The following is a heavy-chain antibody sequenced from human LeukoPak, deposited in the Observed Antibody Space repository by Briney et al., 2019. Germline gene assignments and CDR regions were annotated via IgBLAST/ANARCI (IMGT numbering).Heavy chain of an antibody. CDR2: IYYSGST. CDR3: ARDERGSGSLYYFDY. CDR1: GGSISSSSYY. J-gene: IGHJ4*02. Sequence: PLETLSLTCTVSGGSISSSSYYWGWIRQPPGKGLEWIGSIYYSGSTYYNPSLKSRVTISVDTSKNQFSLKLSSVTAADTAVYYCARDERGSGSLYYFDYWGQGTLVTVSS. D-gene: IGHD3-22*01. V-gene: IGHV4-39*07.